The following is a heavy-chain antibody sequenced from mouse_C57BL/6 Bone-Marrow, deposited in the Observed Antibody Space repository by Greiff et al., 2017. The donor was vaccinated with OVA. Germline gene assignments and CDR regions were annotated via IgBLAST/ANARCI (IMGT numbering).Heavy chain of an antibody. CDR1: GFNIKDDY. CDR2: IDPENGDT. Sequence: EVQVVESGAELVRPGASVKLSCTASGFNIKDDYMHWVKQRPEQGLEWIGWIDPENGDTEYASKFQGKATITADTSSNTAYLQLSSLTSEDTAVYYCTTLYGSLDYWGQGTTLTVSS. V-gene: IGHV14-4*01. D-gene: IGHD1-1*01. CDR3: TTLYGSLDY. J-gene: IGHJ2*01.